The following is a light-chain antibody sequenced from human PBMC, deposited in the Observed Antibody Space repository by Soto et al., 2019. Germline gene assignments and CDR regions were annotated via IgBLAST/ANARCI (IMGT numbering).Light chain of an antibody. V-gene: IGLV1-40*01. CDR2: GNN. J-gene: IGLJ7*01. CDR1: SSNIGARYD. Sequence: QSVLTQPPSVSGAPGQRVTISCTGSSSNIGARYDVHWYQQLPGTAPKLLIYGNNNRPSGVPDRFSGSKSGTSASLAITGLQAEDEADYYCQSYDSTLSGSGAVFGGGTQLTVL. CDR3: QSYDSTLSGSGAV.